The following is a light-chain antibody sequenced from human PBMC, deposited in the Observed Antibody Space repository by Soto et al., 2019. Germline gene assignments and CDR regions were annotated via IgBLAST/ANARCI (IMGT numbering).Light chain of an antibody. V-gene: IGKV3-15*01. J-gene: IGKJ1*01. CDR3: QQYNEWPQWT. CDR1: QSVSSN. CDR2: GVS. Sequence: EIVMTQSPATLSVSPGGRVTLSCRASQSVSSNLAWYQQKPGQAPRLLIYGVSTRATGIPARFTGSGSGTEFTLIISSLQSEDFAVYYCQQYNEWPQWTFRRGTKVDIK.